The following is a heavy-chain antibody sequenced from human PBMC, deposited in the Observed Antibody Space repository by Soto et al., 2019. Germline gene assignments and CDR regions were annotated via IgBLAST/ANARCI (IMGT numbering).Heavy chain of an antibody. CDR2: INHSGST. J-gene: IGHJ5*02. V-gene: IGHV4-34*01. CDR3: ARGQRNYYGSGSYYNNLNWFDP. D-gene: IGHD3-10*01. Sequence: QVQLQQWGAGLLKPSETLSLTCAVYGGSFSGYYWSWIRQPPGKGLEWIGEINHSGSTNYNPSLKSRVTLSVDTSKHQFSLKLSSVTAADTAVYYCARGQRNYYGSGSYYNNLNWFDPWGQGTLVTVSS. CDR1: GGSFSGYY.